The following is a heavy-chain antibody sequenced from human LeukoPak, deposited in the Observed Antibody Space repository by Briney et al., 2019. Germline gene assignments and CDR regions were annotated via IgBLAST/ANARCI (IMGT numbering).Heavy chain of an antibody. V-gene: IGHV1-18*01. CDR1: XFTXXX. CDR3: ARGGYDFWSGYYHRFDP. CDR2: ISAYNGNT. D-gene: IGHD3-3*01. J-gene: IGHJ5*02. Sequence: XFTXXXISWVRQAPGQGLEWMGWISAYNGNTNYAQKLQGRVTMTTDTSTSTAYMELRSLRSDDTAVYYCARGGYDFWSGYYHRFDPWGQGTLVTVSS.